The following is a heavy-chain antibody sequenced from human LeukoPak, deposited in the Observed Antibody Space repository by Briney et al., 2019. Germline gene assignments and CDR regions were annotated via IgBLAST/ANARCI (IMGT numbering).Heavy chain of an antibody. CDR2: IYYSGST. CDR1: GGSIRNDNYY. Sequence: SQTLSLTCTVSGGSIRNDNYYWSWVRQHPGKGLEWIRYIYYSGSTYYNPSLKSRVTLLVDSSKSHFSLKLTSVSTADTAVYYCARLYGSGKNYFDYWGQGTLVTVSS. J-gene: IGHJ4*02. V-gene: IGHV4-31*03. D-gene: IGHD3-10*01. CDR3: ARLYGSGKNYFDY.